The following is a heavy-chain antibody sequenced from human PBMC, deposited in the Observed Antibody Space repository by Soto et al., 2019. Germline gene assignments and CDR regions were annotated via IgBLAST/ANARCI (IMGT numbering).Heavy chain of an antibody. Sequence: QVQLQQWGAGLLKPSETLSLTCAVYGGSFSGYYWSWIRQPAGKGLEWIGEINHSGSTNYNPSLKSRVTISVDTSKNQFSLKLSSVTAADTAVYYCARGRGSGSYGYFDYWGQGTLVTVSS. D-gene: IGHD3-10*01. J-gene: IGHJ4*02. CDR3: ARGRGSGSYGYFDY. CDR1: GGSFSGYY. V-gene: IGHV4-34*01. CDR2: INHSGST.